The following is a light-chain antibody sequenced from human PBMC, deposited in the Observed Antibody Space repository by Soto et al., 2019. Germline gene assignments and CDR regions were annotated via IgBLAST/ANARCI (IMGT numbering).Light chain of an antibody. J-gene: IGLJ1*01. V-gene: IGLV1-44*01. CDR3: AAWDDSRTGYV. CDR1: SSNIGSNT. CDR2: SNN. Sequence: QSVLTQPPSASGTPGQRVTISCSGSSSNIGSNTVNWYQQLPGTAPKLLIYSNNQRPSGVPDRFSGSKSGTSASLAISGLQSEDEADYYCAAWDDSRTGYVFGTGTKGNVL.